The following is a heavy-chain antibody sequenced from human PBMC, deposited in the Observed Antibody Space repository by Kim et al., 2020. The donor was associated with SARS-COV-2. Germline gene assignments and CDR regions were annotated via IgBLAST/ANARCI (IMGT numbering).Heavy chain of an antibody. Sequence: GGSLRLSCAASGFTFSSYGMHWVRQAPGKGLEWVAVISYDGSNKYYADSVKGRFTISRDNSKNTLYLQMNSLRAEDTAVYYCAKDHEQQLAGPHLDYWGQGTLVTVSS. J-gene: IGHJ4*02. CDR3: AKDHEQQLAGPHLDY. CDR2: ISYDGSNK. CDR1: GFTFSSYG. V-gene: IGHV3-30*18. D-gene: IGHD6-13*01.